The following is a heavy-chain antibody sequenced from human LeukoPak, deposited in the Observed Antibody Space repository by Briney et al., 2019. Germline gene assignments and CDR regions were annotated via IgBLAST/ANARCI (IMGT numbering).Heavy chain of an antibody. Sequence: PSETLSLTCTVSGGSISSYYWSWIRQPAGKGLEWIGRIYTSGSTNYNPPLKSRVTMSVDTSKNQFSLKLSSVTAADTAVYYCARAAGPLGYCSGGSCYSVPYFDYWGQGTLVTVSS. V-gene: IGHV4-4*07. CDR1: GGSISSYY. CDR2: IYTSGST. CDR3: ARAAGPLGYCSGGSCYSVPYFDY. D-gene: IGHD2-15*01. J-gene: IGHJ4*02.